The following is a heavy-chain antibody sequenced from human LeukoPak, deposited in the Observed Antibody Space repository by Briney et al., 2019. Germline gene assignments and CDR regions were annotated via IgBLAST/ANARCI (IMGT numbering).Heavy chain of an antibody. J-gene: IGHJ4*02. CDR3: ARGHVDIVASDY. CDR1: GGSFSGYY. CDR2: IYHSGST. V-gene: IGHV4-34*01. Sequence: PSETLSLTCAVYGGSFSGYYWSWIRQPPGKGLEWIGSIYHSGSTYYNPSLKSRVTISVDTSKNQFSLKLSSVTAADTAVYYCARGHVDIVASDYWGQGTLVTVSS. D-gene: IGHD5-12*01.